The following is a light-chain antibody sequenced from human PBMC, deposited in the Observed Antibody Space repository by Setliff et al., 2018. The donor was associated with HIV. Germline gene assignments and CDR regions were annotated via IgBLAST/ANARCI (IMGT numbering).Light chain of an antibody. V-gene: IGLV2-14*03. CDR2: DVS. CDR3: SSYTSTPV. J-gene: IGLJ1*01. Sequence: QSALTQPASVSGSPGQSITISCTGTSSDVGGYNYVSWYQQHPGKAPKLMIYDVSNRPSGVSNRFSGSKSGNTASLTISGLQAEDEADYYCSSYTSTPVFGTGAKGTVL. CDR1: SSDVGGYNY.